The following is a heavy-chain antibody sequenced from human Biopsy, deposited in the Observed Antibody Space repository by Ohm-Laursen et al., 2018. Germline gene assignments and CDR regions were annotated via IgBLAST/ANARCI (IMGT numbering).Heavy chain of an antibody. CDR3: ARDLPSSYYYAMDV. V-gene: IGHV4-34*01. CDR2: ISHTGST. Sequence: PPGTLSLTCAVYNVSFSSFYWSWIRQPPGKGLEWIGEISHTGSTNYNPPLKSRVSMSVDTSKNQLSLTLRSVTAADTAVYYCARDLPSSYYYAMDVWGQGTTVTVSS. J-gene: IGHJ6*02. CDR1: NVSFSSFY.